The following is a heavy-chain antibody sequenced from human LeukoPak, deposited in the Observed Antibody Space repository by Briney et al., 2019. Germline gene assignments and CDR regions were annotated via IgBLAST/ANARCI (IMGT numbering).Heavy chain of an antibody. CDR1: GLTFSGYW. J-gene: IGHJ4*02. D-gene: IGHD3-16*01. CDR2: IKQDGSEK. CDR3: ASGRQLGY. Sequence: GGSLRLSCAASGLTFSGYWMSWVRQAPGKGLEWVANIKQDGSEKYYVDSVKGRFTISRDNAKNSLYLQMNSLTAEDTALYYCASGRQLGYWGEGTLVTVSS. V-gene: IGHV3-7*01.